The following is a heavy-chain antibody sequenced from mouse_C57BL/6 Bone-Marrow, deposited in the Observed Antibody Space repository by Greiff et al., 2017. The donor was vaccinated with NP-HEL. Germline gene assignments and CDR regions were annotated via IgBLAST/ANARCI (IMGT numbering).Heavy chain of an antibody. D-gene: IGHD5-5*01. CDR2: IDPETGGT. Sequence: VQLQESGAELVRPGASVTLSCKASGYTFTDYEMHWVKQTPVHGLEWIGAIDPETGGTAYNQKFKGKAILTADKSSSTAYMELRSLTSEDSAVYYCNYLYAMDYWGQGTSVTVSS. V-gene: IGHV1-15*01. CDR1: GYTFTDYE. CDR3: NYLYAMDY. J-gene: IGHJ4*01.